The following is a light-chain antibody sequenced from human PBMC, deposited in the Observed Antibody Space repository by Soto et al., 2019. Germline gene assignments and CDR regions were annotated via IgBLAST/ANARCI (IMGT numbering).Light chain of an antibody. CDR1: QSVSSS. Sequence: EIVLTQSPATLSLSPGSRATLSCRATQSVSSSLAWYQQKPGQAPRLLIYDASNRATGIPARFSGSGSGTAVSLTISSLEPEDFAVYYCQKRSNWPLTFGGGTKVEIK. J-gene: IGKJ4*01. CDR3: QKRSNWPLT. V-gene: IGKV3-11*01. CDR2: DAS.